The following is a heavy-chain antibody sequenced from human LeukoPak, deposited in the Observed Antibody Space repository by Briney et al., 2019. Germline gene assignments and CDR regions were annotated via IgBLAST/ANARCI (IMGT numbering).Heavy chain of an antibody. J-gene: IGHJ4*02. V-gene: IGHV4-39*01. CDR1: GGSISSSRYY. Sequence: SETLSLTCTVSGGSISSSRYYWGWIRQPPGKGLEWIGSIYYSGSTYYNPSLKSRVTISVDTSKNQFSLKLSSVTAADTAVYYCARHFALLRYFDWLLPFDYWGQGTLVTVSS. CDR2: IYYSGST. CDR3: ARHFALLRYFDWLLPFDY. D-gene: IGHD3-9*01.